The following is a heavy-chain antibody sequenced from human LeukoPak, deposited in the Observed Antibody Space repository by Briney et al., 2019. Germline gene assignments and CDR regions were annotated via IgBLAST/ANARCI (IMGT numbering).Heavy chain of an antibody. J-gene: IGHJ4*02. D-gene: IGHD3-10*01. CDR1: GFIFSNYW. Sequence: GGSLRLSCAASGFIFSNYWMSWVRQAPGKGLEWVANIKEDGSEKYYVDSVKGRFTISRDNAKNSLYLQMKSLKVEDTAVYYCARRPFGADYWGQGTLVTVSS. CDR3: ARRPFGADY. CDR2: IKEDGSEK. V-gene: IGHV3-7*01.